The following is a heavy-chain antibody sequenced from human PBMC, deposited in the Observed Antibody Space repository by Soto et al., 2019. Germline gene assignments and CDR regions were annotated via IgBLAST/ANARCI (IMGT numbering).Heavy chain of an antibody. V-gene: IGHV4-30-4*01. Sequence: SETLSLTCTVSGGSISSGDYYWSWIRQPPGKGLEWIGYIYYSESTYYNPSLKSRVTISVDTSKNQFSLKLSSVTAADTAVYYCAGSYDSSGYYYGWFDPWGQGTLVTVSS. D-gene: IGHD3-22*01. J-gene: IGHJ5*02. CDR2: IYYSEST. CDR1: GGSISSGDYY. CDR3: AGSYDSSGYYYGWFDP.